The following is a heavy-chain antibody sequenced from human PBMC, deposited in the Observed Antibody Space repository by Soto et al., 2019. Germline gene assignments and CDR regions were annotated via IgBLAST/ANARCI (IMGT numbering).Heavy chain of an antibody. CDR2: ISGSGGST. V-gene: IGHV3-23*01. CDR1: GFTFSSYA. D-gene: IGHD6-13*01. J-gene: IGHJ4*02. Sequence: GSLRLSCAASGFTFSSYAMSWVRQAPGKGLEWVSAISGSGGSTYYADSVKGRFTISRDNSKNTLYLQMNSLRAEDTAVYYCAKAFRAGIAAAGIIDYWGQGTLVTVSS. CDR3: AKAFRAGIAAAGIIDY.